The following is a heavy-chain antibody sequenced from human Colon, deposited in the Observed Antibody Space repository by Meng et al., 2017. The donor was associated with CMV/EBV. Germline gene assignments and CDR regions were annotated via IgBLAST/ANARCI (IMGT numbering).Heavy chain of an antibody. Sequence: QVQLQESGPGLVKPSETLSLTCTVSGDSISNYYWSWIRQSPGKGLEWIGYIYSSGSTNYNPSLKSRVTISIDTSKNQFSLKLTSVTAADTAVYYCAKGRARNDYWFDPWGQGTAVTVSS. CDR2: IYSSGST. J-gene: IGHJ5*02. D-gene: IGHD4/OR15-4a*01. CDR1: GDSISNYY. CDR3: AKGRARNDYWFDP. V-gene: IGHV4-59*01.